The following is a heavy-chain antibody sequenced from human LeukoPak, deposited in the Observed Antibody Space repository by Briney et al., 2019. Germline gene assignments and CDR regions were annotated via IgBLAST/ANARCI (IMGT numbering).Heavy chain of an antibody. J-gene: IGHJ4*02. CDR1: GFTFSSYS. CDR3: ARVSREYCSSTSCYWADY. D-gene: IGHD2-2*01. Sequence: GGSLRLSCAASGFTFSSYSMNWVRQAPGKGLEWVSSISSSSSYIYYADSVKGRFTISRDNAKNSLYLQMNSLRAEDTALYYCARVSREYCSSTSCYWADYWGQGTLVTVSS. V-gene: IGHV3-21*04. CDR2: ISSSSSYI.